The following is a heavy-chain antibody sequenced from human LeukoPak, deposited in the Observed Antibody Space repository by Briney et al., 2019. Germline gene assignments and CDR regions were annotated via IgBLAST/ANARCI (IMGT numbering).Heavy chain of an antibody. V-gene: IGHV3-11*01. CDR2: ISSSGGTI. D-gene: IGHD1-26*01. J-gene: IGHJ4*02. CDR1: GFTFSDYY. CDR3: AKWPEGATPKFHH. Sequence: GGSLRLSCAASGFTFSDYYMSWIRQAPGKGLEWVSYISSSGGTIYYADSVKGRFTISRDNAKNSLYLQMNSLRAEDSALYYCAKWPEGATPKFHHWGQGTLVTVSS.